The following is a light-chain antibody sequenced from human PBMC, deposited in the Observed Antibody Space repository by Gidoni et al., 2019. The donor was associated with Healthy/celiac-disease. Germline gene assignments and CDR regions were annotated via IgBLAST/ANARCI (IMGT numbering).Light chain of an antibody. CDR1: QSVSSY. CDR3: QQRSNWPPFT. J-gene: IGKJ3*01. Sequence: EIVLTQSPATLSLSPVERATLSCRASQSVSSYLACYQQKPGEAPRLLLYDASTRATGIPARFSGSGSGTAFTLTISSLEPQDFAVSYCQQRSNWPPFTFGPGTKVDIK. V-gene: IGKV3-11*01. CDR2: DAS.